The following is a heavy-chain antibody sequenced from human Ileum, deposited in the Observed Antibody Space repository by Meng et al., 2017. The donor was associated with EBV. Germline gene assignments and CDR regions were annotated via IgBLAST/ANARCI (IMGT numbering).Heavy chain of an antibody. Sequence: VQLQESGPGLVKPSGTLSLTCDVSGVSISGNYWSWIRQSPVKGLEWIGFFYEGTTNYNPSLKSRVTIAAGPANNQISLRLSSVTSADTAVYYCAKGGQWDPLDSWGRGILVTVPS. D-gene: IGHD1-26*01. CDR2: FYEGTT. V-gene: IGHV4-59*01. CDR1: GVSISGNY. J-gene: IGHJ4*02. CDR3: AKGGQWDPLDS.